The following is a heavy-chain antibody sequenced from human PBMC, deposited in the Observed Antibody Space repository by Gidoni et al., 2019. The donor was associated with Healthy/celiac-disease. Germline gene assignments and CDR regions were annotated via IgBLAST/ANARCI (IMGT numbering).Heavy chain of an antibody. CDR2: IYPGDSDT. V-gene: IGHV5-51*01. D-gene: IGHD2-2*01. Sequence: EVQLVQSGAEVKKPGESLKISCKGSGYSFTSYWIGWVRQMPGKGLEWMGIIYPGDSDTRYSPSFQGQVTISADKSISTAYLQWSSLKASDTAMYYCARPARYCSSTSCYALHFDYWCQGTLVTVSS. CDR1: GYSFTSYW. CDR3: ARPARYCSSTSCYALHFDY. J-gene: IGHJ4*02.